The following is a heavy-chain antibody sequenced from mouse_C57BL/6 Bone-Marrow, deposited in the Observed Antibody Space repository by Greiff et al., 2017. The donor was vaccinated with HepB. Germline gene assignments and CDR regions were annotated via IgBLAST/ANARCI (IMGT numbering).Heavy chain of an antibody. CDR1: GFTFSSYA. CDR3: TRVPHYYYGSSLDV. CDR2: ISSGGDYI. D-gene: IGHD1-1*01. Sequence: EVMLVESGGGLVKPGGSLKLSCAASGFTFSSYAMSWVRQTPEKRLEWVAYISSGGDYIYYADTVKGRFTISRDNARNTLYLQMSSLKSDDTAMYYCTRVPHYYYGSSLDVWGTGTTVTVSS. V-gene: IGHV5-9-1*02. J-gene: IGHJ1*03.